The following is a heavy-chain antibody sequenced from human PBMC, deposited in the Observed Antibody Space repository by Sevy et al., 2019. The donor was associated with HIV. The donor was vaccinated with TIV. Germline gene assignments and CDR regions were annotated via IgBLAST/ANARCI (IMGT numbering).Heavy chain of an antibody. CDR2: FSFGCGKI. D-gene: IGHD5-18*01. Sequence: GGSLRLSCAASGFTFSKYSMSWIRQTPGKGLEWVSTFSFGCGKINYADSVKGRFTISRDNAKNSLYLQMNSLRAEDTAIYYCARVVYVDTSMVSAFDIWGQGTMVTVSS. CDR3: ARVVYVDTSMVSAFDI. V-gene: IGHV3-21*01. J-gene: IGHJ3*02. CDR1: GFTFSKYS.